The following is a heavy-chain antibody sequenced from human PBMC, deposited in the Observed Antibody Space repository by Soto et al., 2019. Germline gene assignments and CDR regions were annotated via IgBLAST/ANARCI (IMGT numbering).Heavy chain of an antibody. CDR3: AKDLWEGWYCTNAECLIDY. J-gene: IGHJ4*02. CDR1: GFTFTSYG. V-gene: IGHV3-30*18. D-gene: IGHD2-8*01. CDR2: ISYDGSNK. Sequence: GGSLRLSCAASGFTFTSYGMYWVRQAPGKGLEWVAVISYDGSNKHYADSVKGRFTISRDNSAKTVYLQMNNLRAEDTAGYYCAKDLWEGWYCTNAECLIDYWGQGTLVTVSS.